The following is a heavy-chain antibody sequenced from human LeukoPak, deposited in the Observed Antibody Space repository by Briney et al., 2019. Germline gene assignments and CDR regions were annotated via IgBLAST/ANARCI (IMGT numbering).Heavy chain of an antibody. CDR2: VNPSDGYT. Sequence: ASVKVSCKASGYTFNKFYMHWVRQAPGQGLEWMGIVNPSDGYTTYAQKFQGRVTMTRDMSTSTVYMELSSLTSDDTAVYFCARDISTYSGTFPGGDHWGQGTLVTVSS. J-gene: IGHJ4*02. D-gene: IGHD1-26*01. CDR1: GYTFNKFY. V-gene: IGHV1-46*02. CDR3: ARDISTYSGTFPGGDH.